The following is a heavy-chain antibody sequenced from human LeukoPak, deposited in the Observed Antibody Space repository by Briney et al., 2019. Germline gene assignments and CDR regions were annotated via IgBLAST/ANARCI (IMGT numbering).Heavy chain of an antibody. CDR2: IFYSGST. D-gene: IGHD3-16*01. V-gene: IGHV4-59*12. J-gene: IGHJ4*02. Sequence: YPSETLSLTCTVSGGSISTYYWSWIRQPPGKGLEWIGYIFYSGSTNYNPSLKSRVTISVDTSKNQFSLKLSSVTAADTAVYYCARNRESYWVPELDYWGQGTLVTVSS. CDR3: ARNRESYWVPELDY. CDR1: GGSISTYY.